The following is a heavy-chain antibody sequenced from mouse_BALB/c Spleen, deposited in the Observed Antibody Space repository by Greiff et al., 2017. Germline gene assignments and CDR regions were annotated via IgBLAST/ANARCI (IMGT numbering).Heavy chain of an antibody. CDR3: TRDELGRFAY. Sequence: EVKLQESGGGLVKPGGSLKLSCAASGFTFSSYTMSWVRQTPEKRLEWVATISSGGSYTYYPDSVKGRFTISRDNAKNTLYLQMSSLKSEDTAMYYCTRDELGRFAYWGQGTTLTVSS. CDR1: GFTFSSYT. V-gene: IGHV5-6-4*01. CDR2: ISSGGSYT. D-gene: IGHD4-1*01. J-gene: IGHJ2*01.